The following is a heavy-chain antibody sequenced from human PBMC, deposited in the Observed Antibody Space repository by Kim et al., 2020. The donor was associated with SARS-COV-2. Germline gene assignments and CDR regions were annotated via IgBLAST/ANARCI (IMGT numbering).Heavy chain of an antibody. Sequence: GGSLRLSCAASGFTFSDYYMSWIRQAPGKGLEWVSYISSSGSTIYYADSVKGRFTISRDNAKNSLYLQMNSLRPEDTAVYYCAGGDYDYVWGSYRKYYYYYGMDVWGRGTTVTVSS. D-gene: IGHD3-16*02. J-gene: IGHJ6*02. CDR3: AGGDYDYVWGSYRKYYYYYGMDV. CDR2: ISSSGSTI. V-gene: IGHV3-11*04. CDR1: GFTFSDYY.